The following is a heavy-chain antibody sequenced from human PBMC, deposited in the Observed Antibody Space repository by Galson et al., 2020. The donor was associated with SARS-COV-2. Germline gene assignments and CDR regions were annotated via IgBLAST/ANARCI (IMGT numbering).Heavy chain of an antibody. CDR2: ISAYNGNT. J-gene: IGHJ4*02. Sequence: AASVKVSCKASGYTFTSYGISWVRQAPGQGLEWMGWISAYNGNTNYAQKLQGRVTMTTDTSTSTAYMELRSLRSDDTAVYYCARDSTYYDFWSGSPGLGYWGQGTLVTVSS. D-gene: IGHD3-3*01. CDR1: GYTFTSYG. V-gene: IGHV1-18*04. CDR3: ARDSTYYDFWSGSPGLGY.